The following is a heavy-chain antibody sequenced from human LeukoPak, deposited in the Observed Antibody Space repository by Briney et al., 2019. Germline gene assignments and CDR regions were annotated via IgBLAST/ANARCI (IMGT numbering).Heavy chain of an antibody. D-gene: IGHD2-2*01. CDR2: IR. V-gene: IGHV3-30*02. CDR1: GFNFRIFG. J-gene: IGHJ4*02. CDR3: AKDKCSTTACYFDS. Sequence: GGSLRLSCDASGFNFRIFGMHWVRQAPGKGLEWVAFIRLCRLREGPPRHRQRQFKNTLFLEMNSLITEDTGVYYCAKDKCSTTACYFDSWGQGTLVTVSS.